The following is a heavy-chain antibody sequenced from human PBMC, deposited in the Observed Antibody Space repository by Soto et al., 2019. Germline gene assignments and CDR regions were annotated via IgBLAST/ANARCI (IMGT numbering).Heavy chain of an antibody. CDR2: INPSGGST. J-gene: IGHJ4*01. CDR1: GYTFTSYY. V-gene: IGHV1-46*03. CDR3: ARDLGCSGGSCYSSYFEY. D-gene: IGHD2-15*01. Sequence: VASVKVSCKASGYTFTSYYMHWVRQAPGQGLEWMGIINPSGGSTSYAQKFQGRVTMTRDTSTSTVYMELSSLRSEDTAVYYCARDLGCSGGSCYSSYFEYWGQGTLVTVSS.